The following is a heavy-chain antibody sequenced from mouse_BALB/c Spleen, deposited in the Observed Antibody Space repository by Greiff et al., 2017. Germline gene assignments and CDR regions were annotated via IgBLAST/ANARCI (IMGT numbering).Heavy chain of an antibody. V-gene: IGHV2-2*02. CDR3: ATLLLYAMDY. D-gene: IGHD2-10*01. J-gene: IGHJ4*01. CDR2: IWSGGST. Sequence: VQRVESGPGLVQPSQSLSITCTLSGFSLTSYGVHWVRQSPGKGLEWLGVIWSGGSTDYNAAFISRLSISKDNSKSQVFFKMNSLQANDTAIYYCATLLLYAMDYWGQGTSVTVSS. CDR1: GFSLTSYG.